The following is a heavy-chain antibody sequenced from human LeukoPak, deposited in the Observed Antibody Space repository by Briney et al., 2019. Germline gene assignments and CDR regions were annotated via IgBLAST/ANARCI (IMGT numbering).Heavy chain of an antibody. V-gene: IGHV4-59*12. D-gene: IGHD1-26*01. Sequence: PSETLSLTCTVSGGSISSYYWSWIRQPPGKGLEWIGYIYYSGSTNYNPSLKSRVTISVDTSKNQFSLKLSSVTAADTAVYYCARVVGATRLGAFDIWGQGTMVTVSS. CDR3: ARVVGATRLGAFDI. CDR1: GGSISSYY. CDR2: IYYSGST. J-gene: IGHJ3*02.